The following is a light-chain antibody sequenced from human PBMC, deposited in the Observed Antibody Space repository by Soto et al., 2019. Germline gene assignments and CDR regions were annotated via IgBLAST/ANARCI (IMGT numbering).Light chain of an antibody. CDR2: AAS. CDR1: QSISSY. CDR3: QQRYSTPLT. J-gene: IGKJ4*01. V-gene: IGKV1-39*01. Sequence: DIQMTQSPSSLSASVGDRVTITCRASQSISSYLNWYQQKPGKAPKLLIYAASSLQSGVPSRFSGSGSGTEFTLTISSRQPEDFATYYCQQRYSTPLTFXGGTKVDIK.